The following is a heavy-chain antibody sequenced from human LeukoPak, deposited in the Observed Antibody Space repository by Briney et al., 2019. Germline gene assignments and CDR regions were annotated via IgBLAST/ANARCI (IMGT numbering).Heavy chain of an antibody. CDR3: AKVTGPSWGAFDV. V-gene: IGHV3-9*03. CDR2: INWNSGSV. Sequence: PGGSLRLSCAASGFTFDDFAMHWVRQGPGKGLEWVSGINWNSGSVAYADSVKVRFTITRDNAKNSLYLQMNSLRPEDMALSYCAKVTGPSWGAFDVWGQGTMVTVSS. D-gene: IGHD3-9*01. CDR1: GFTFDDFA. J-gene: IGHJ3*01.